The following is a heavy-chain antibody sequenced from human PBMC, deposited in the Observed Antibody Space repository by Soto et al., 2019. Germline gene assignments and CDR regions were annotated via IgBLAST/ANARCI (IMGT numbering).Heavy chain of an antibody. J-gene: IGHJ6*03. Sequence: QVQLQESGPGLVKPSQTLSLTCAISGDSVSSNSAAWNWIRLSPSRGLEWLARTYYRSRWYNDYAVSVRSRITVNPDTSKNQFSLQLTSVTPEDTAVYNCAGTTSHQWYYMDVWGKGTTVTVSS. CDR3: AGTTSHQWYYMDV. D-gene: IGHD1-7*01. V-gene: IGHV6-1*01. CDR2: TYYRSRWYN. CDR1: GDSVSSNSAA.